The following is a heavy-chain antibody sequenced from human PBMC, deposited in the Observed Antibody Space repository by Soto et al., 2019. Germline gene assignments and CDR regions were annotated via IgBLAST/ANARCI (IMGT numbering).Heavy chain of an antibody. D-gene: IGHD1-1*01. Sequence: ESVKVSCKASGYTFTSFYMHWVRQAPGQGLEWMGVINPSGGSTTYGQKFQGRVTMTRETSTSTVYMELSSLRSEDTAVYYCAIEDVGNSYGLDVLSQGTTHTVSS. CDR1: GYTFTSFY. J-gene: IGHJ6*02. CDR2: INPSGGST. CDR3: AIEDVGNSYGLDV. V-gene: IGHV1-46*01.